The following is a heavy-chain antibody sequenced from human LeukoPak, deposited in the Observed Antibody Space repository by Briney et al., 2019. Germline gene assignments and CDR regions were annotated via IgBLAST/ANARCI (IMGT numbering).Heavy chain of an antibody. V-gene: IGHV3-23*01. Sequence: GGSLRLSCAASGFTFSSYAMSWVRQAPGKGLEWVSAINGSGGSTYYADSVKGRFTISRDNSKNTLYLQMNSLRPEDTALYYCARRGELYYYYMDVWGKGTTVTVSS. J-gene: IGHJ6*03. D-gene: IGHD1-1*01. CDR1: GFTFSSYA. CDR2: INGSGGST. CDR3: ARRGELYYYYMDV.